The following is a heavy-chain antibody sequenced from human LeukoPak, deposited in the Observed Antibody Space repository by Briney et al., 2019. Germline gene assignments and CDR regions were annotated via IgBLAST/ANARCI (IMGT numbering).Heavy chain of an antibody. CDR3: ARDRWRGYCSSTSCRPGNYFDY. J-gene: IGHJ4*02. CDR2: ISSSSSYI. Sequence: GGSLRLSCAASGFTFSSYSMNWVRQAPGKGLGWVSSISSSSSYIYYADSVKGRFTISRDNAKNSLYLQMNSLRAEDTAVYYCARDRWRGYCSSTSCRPGNYFDYWGQGTLVTVSS. V-gene: IGHV3-21*01. D-gene: IGHD2-2*01. CDR1: GFTFSSYS.